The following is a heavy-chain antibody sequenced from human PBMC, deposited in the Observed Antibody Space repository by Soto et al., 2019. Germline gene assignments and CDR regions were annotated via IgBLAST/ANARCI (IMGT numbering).Heavy chain of an antibody. Sequence: GESLKISCKGSGYSFTSYWIGWVRQMPGKGLEWMGIIYPGDSDTRYSPSFQGQVTISADKSISTAYLQWSSLKASDTAMYYCARLITIFGVFIIEGGTQWFDPWGQGTLITVSS. CDR1: GYSFTSYW. D-gene: IGHD3-3*01. CDR2: IYPGDSDT. CDR3: ARLITIFGVFIIEGGTQWFDP. V-gene: IGHV5-51*01. J-gene: IGHJ5*02.